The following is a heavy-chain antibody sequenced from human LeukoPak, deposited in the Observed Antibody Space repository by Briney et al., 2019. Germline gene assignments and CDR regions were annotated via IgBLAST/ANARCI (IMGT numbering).Heavy chain of an antibody. Sequence: GESLKTSRNGSGYRFNSYWIGLVRQMPGKGPEVMGIIYSGDSDTRYSPSFQGQVTISADQSISTAYLQWRSLRASDTAMYYCARVLYSPREVSYYYMDVWGKGTTVTVSS. D-gene: IGHD3-10*01. CDR3: ARVLYSPREVSYYYMDV. CDR1: GYRFNSYW. CDR2: IYSGDSDT. V-gene: IGHV5-51*01. J-gene: IGHJ6*03.